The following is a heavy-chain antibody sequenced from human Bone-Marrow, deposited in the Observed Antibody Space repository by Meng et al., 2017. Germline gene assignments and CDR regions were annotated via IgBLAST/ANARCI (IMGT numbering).Heavy chain of an antibody. V-gene: IGHV3-23*01. CDR3: AKWQYYYDSSGYNGADY. D-gene: IGHD3-22*01. Sequence: GESLKISCAASGFTFSSYEMNWVRQAPGKGLEWVSAISGSGGSTYYADSVKGRFTISRDNSKNTLYLQMNSLRAEDTAVYYCAKWQYYYDSSGYNGADYWGQGTLVTRLL. CDR2: ISGSGGST. J-gene: IGHJ4*02. CDR1: GFTFSSYE.